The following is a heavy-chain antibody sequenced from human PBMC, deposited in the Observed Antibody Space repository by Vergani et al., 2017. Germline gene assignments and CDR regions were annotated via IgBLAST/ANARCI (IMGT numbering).Heavy chain of an antibody. Sequence: QVQLQESGPGLVKPSETLSLTCAVSGYSISSGYYWGWIRQPPGKGLEWIGSIYHSGSTYYNPSLKSRVTISVDTSKNQFSLKLSSVTAADTAVYYCAREPWLAYYFDYWGQGTLVTVSS. CDR2: IYHSGST. J-gene: IGHJ4*02. CDR1: GYSISSGYY. CDR3: AREPWLAYYFDY. V-gene: IGHV4-38-2*01. D-gene: IGHD6-19*01.